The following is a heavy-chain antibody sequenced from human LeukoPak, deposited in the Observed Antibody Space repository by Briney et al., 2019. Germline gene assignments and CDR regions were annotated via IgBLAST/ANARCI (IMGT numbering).Heavy chain of an antibody. V-gene: IGHV3-7*03. Sequence: QPGGSLRLSCAASGFTFSSYWMSWVRQAPGKGLEWVANIKQDGSEKYYVDSVKGRFTISRDNAKNSLYLRMNSLRAEDTAVYYCARGASRVATAGWGQGTLVTVSS. J-gene: IGHJ4*02. CDR1: GFTFSSYW. CDR2: IKQDGSEK. CDR3: ARGASRVATAG. D-gene: IGHD5-12*01.